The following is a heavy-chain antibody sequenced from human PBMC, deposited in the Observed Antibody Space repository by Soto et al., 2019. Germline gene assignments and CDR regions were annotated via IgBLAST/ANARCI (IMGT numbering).Heavy chain of an antibody. CDR2: ISYDGSNK. V-gene: IGHV3-30*18. CDR3: AKAPLGIAVAGFDY. CDR1: GFTFSSYG. Sequence: PGGSLRLSCAASGFTFSSYGMHWVRQAPGKGLEWVAVISYDGSNKYYADSVKGRFTISRDNSKNTLYLQMNSLRAEDTAVYYCAKAPLGIAVAGFDYWGQGTLVTVSS. J-gene: IGHJ4*02. D-gene: IGHD6-19*01.